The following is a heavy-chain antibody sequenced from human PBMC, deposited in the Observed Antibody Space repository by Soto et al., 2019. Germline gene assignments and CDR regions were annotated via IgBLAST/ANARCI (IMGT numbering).Heavy chain of an antibody. Sequence: SETLSLTCTVSGGSISSYYWTWIRQPPGKGLEWIGYIYNSGSTKYNPSLKSRVTISVDTSNNQFSLKLSSVTAADTAVYYCARVLESTYYYGMDVWGQGTTVTVSS. D-gene: IGHD6-6*01. CDR1: GGSISSYY. V-gene: IGHV4-59*01. CDR3: ARVLESTYYYGMDV. J-gene: IGHJ6*02. CDR2: IYNSGST.